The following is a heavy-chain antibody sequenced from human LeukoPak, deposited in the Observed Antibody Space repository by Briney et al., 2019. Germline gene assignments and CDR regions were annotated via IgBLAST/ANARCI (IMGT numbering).Heavy chain of an antibody. CDR1: GFAFTRYW. J-gene: IGHJ4*02. Sequence: QAGGSLRLSCAASGFAFTRYWMSWVRQAPGKGLEWVANIKQDGSEKYYVDSVKGRFTISRDNAKNSLYLQMNSLSAEDTAVYYRATSRSFDYWGQGTLVTVSS. CDR3: ATSRSFDY. CDR2: IKQDGSEK. V-gene: IGHV3-7*01.